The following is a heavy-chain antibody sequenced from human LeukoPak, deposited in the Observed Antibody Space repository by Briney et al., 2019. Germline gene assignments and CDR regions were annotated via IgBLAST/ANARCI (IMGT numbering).Heavy chain of an antibody. V-gene: IGHV3-23*01. CDR1: GFTFSSYA. Sequence: GGSLRLSCAASGFTFSSYAMTWVRQAPGKGLEWVSAISGSGGSTYYADSVKGRFTISRDNSKNTLYLQMNSLRDEDTAVYYCAKDHAIILWSYYWGQGTLVTVSS. D-gene: IGHD4/OR15-4a*01. J-gene: IGHJ4*02. CDR2: ISGSGGST. CDR3: AKDHAIILWSYY.